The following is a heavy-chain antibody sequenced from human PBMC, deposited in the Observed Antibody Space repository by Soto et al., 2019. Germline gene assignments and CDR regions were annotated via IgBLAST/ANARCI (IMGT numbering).Heavy chain of an antibody. Sequence: SETMSLTCTVSGDSISSVDHYWSWIRQPPGKGLEWMGYIYHSGSTHYNPSLNSRLTISIDTSTNRFSLNLTSGTAADTAVYFCARLRWETENNWFDPWGQGALVTVSS. CDR2: IYHSGST. J-gene: IGHJ5*02. CDR3: ARLRWETENNWFDP. CDR1: GDSISSVDHY. D-gene: IGHD1-26*01. V-gene: IGHV4-30-4*01.